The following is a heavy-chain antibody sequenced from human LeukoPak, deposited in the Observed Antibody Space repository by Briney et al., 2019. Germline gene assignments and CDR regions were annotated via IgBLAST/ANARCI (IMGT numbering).Heavy chain of an antibody. V-gene: IGHV4-59*01. Sequence: SETLSLTCTVSGGSISSYYWSWIRQPPGKGLEWIGYIYYSGSTNYNPSLKSRVTISVDTSKNQFSLKLSSVTAADTAVYYCARDPRGSSGYYDAFDIGGQGTMVTVSS. CDR2: IYYSGST. CDR3: ARDPRGSSGYYDAFDI. J-gene: IGHJ3*02. D-gene: IGHD3-22*01. CDR1: GGSISSYY.